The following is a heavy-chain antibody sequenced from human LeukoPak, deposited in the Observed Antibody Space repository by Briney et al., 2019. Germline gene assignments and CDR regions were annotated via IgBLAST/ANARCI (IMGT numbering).Heavy chain of an antibody. CDR1: GGSISSYY. CDR3: ARVSGVLRFGDYYYGMDV. CDR2: IYYSGST. V-gene: IGHV4-59*01. Sequence: SETLSLTCTVSGGSISSYYWSWIRQPPGKGLEWIGYIYYSGSTNYNPSLKSRVTISVDTFKNQFSLKLSSVTAADTAVYYCARVSGVLRFGDYYYGMDVRGQGTTVTVSS. D-gene: IGHD3-3*01. J-gene: IGHJ6*02.